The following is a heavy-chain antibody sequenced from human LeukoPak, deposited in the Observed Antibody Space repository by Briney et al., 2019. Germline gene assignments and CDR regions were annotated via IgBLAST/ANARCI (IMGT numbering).Heavy chain of an antibody. Sequence: GESLKISCKASGYRFTSHWIGWVHQMPGKGLEWMGIIYPGDSDTRYSPSFQGQVTISADKSISTAYLQWSSLKASDTAMYYCTGQSSWPYFDYWGQGTLVTVSS. J-gene: IGHJ4*02. CDR3: TGQSSWPYFDY. CDR2: IYPGDSDT. CDR1: GYRFTSHW. V-gene: IGHV5-51*07.